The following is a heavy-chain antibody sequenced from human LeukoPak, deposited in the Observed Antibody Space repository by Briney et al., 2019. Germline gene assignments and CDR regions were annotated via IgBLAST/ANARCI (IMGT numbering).Heavy chain of an antibody. J-gene: IGHJ5*02. V-gene: IGHV1-8*01. CDR3: ARSHTQKEFCSGGRCYPTVWWFDP. CDR1: GYTFINND. D-gene: IGHD2-15*01. Sequence: ASVRVSCKASGYTFINNDINWVRQAPGQGLEWMAWIDPKNGNRGYAQNFQGRVTMTTDISINTAYWELNSMRSEDTAIYYCARSHTQKEFCSGGRCYPTVWWFDPWGQGTLVTVSS. CDR2: IDPKNGNR.